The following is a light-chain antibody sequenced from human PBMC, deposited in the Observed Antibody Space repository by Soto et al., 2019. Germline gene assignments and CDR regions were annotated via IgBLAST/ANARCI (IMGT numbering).Light chain of an antibody. CDR3: KQSKCFPLT. J-gene: IGKJ4*01. CDR1: QPINRW. CDR2: AAS. V-gene: IGKV1-12*01. Sequence: DLQMTQSPSPLSASVGDRVTITCRASQPINRWLAWYQQKPGKAPKLLIYAASSLHTGVPLRFSGSGSGTGFSLTISSLQPEDFATYYCKQSKCFPLTFGGGTKVDIK.